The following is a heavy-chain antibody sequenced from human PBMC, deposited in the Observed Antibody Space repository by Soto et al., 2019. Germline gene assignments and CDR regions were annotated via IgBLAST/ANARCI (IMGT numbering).Heavy chain of an antibody. V-gene: IGHV4-34*01. J-gene: IGHJ4*02. D-gene: IGHD3-22*01. CDR1: GGSFSGYY. CDR2: INHSGST. CDR3: GRGGSGSPF. Sequence: QVQLQQWGAGLLKPSETLSLTCAVYGGSFSGYYWSWIRQPPGKGLEWIGEINHSGSTNYNPSLKSRVTISVDTPNNHFTLTLSSATAAYTAVYYCGRGGSGSPFWGQGTLVTVSS.